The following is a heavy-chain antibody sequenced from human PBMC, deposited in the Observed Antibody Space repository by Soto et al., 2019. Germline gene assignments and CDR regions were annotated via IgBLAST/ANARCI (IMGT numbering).Heavy chain of an antibody. CDR1: GFTFSSYS. CDR2: ISSSSSTI. J-gene: IGHJ4*02. Sequence: EVQLVESGGGLVQPGGSLRLSCAASGFTFSSYSMNWVRQAPGKGLEWVSYISSSSSTIYYADSVKGRFTISRDNAKNSLYLQRNSLRAEDTAVYYCARAVAAAGTYSFDYWGQGTLVTVSS. V-gene: IGHV3-48*01. D-gene: IGHD6-13*01. CDR3: ARAVAAAGTYSFDY.